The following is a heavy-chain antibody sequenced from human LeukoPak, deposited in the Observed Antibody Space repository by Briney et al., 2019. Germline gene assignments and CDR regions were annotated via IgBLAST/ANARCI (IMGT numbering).Heavy chain of an antibody. CDR2: INHSGST. CDR3: ARAGISQWLAPWGYYFDY. Sequence: SETLSLTCAVYGGSFSGYYWSWIRQPPGKGLEWIGEINHSGSTNYNPSLKSRVTISVDTSKNQFSLKLSSVTAADTAVYYCARAGISQWLAPWGYYFDYWGQGTLVTVSS. J-gene: IGHJ4*02. CDR1: GGSFSGYY. D-gene: IGHD6-19*01. V-gene: IGHV4-34*01.